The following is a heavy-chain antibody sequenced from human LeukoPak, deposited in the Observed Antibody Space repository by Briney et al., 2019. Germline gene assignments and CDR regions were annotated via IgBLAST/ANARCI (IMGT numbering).Heavy chain of an antibody. D-gene: IGHD5-24*01. V-gene: IGHV4-39*01. Sequence: PSETLSLTCTVSGGSINSNSYYWGWIRQPPGKGLEYIGSIYYSGSTYYNPSLKSRVTISVDTSKNQFSLRLSSVTAADTAVYYCARHRSGWLQSSFDYWGQGTLVTVSS. CDR1: GGSINSNSYY. CDR3: ARHRSGWLQSSFDY. J-gene: IGHJ4*02. CDR2: IYYSGST.